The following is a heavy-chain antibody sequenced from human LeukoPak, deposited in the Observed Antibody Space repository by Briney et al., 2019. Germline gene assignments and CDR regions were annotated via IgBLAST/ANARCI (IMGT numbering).Heavy chain of an antibody. Sequence: GRSLRLSCAASGFTFSSYAMHWVRQAPGKGLEWVAVISYDGSNKYYADSVKGRFTISRDNSKNTLYLQMNSLRAEDTAVYYCARSGTGEGSNYYYYGMDVWGKGTMVTVSS. V-gene: IGHV3-30*04. CDR1: GFTFSSYA. CDR3: ARSGTGEGSNYYYYGMDV. D-gene: IGHD7-27*01. CDR2: ISYDGSNK. J-gene: IGHJ6*04.